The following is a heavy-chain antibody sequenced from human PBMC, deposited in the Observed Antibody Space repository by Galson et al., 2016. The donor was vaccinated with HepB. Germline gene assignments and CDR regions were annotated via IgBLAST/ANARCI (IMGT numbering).Heavy chain of an antibody. CDR3: ARGLIGSYWYGGHFQH. V-gene: IGHV3-7*03. CDR2: IKQDGSEK. J-gene: IGHJ1*01. Sequence: SLRLSCAASGFSFTEYWMTWFRQAPGKGLEWVANIKQDGSEKNYVDSVKGRFTISRDNDKNSLYLQMNSLRAEETAGYYCARGLIGSYWYGGHFQHWGQGTLGTVSA. D-gene: IGHD6-13*01. CDR1: GFSFTEYW.